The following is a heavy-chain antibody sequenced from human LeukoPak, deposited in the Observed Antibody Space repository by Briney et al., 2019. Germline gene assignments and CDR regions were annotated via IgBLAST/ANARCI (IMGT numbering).Heavy chain of an antibody. D-gene: IGHD5-18*01. J-gene: IGHJ4*02. CDR3: ARDQRGFSYSKYNFDY. CDR2: IWYDGTNK. V-gene: IGHV3-33*01. CDR1: GFSFSSYG. Sequence: PGGSLRLSCAASGFSFSSYGMHWVRQAPGKGLEWVAVIWYDGTNKYYADSVKGRFTISRDNSKNTLYLQMNSLRAEDTAVYYCARDQRGFSYSKYNFDYWGQGTLVTVSS.